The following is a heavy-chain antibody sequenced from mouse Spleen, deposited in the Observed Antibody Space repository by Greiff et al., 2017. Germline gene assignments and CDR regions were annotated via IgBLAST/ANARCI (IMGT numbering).Heavy chain of an antibody. D-gene: IGHD2-14*01. CDR3: TRDGNYRYDGGHYFDY. J-gene: IGHJ2*01. Sequence: QVQLKESGAELVKPGASVKLSCKASGYTFTSYYMYWVKQRPGQGLEWIGGINPSNGGTNFNEKFKSKATLTVDKSSSTAYMQLSSLTSEDSAVYYCTRDGNYRYDGGHYFDYWGQGTTLTVSS. CDR2: INPSNGGT. CDR1: GYTFTSYY. V-gene: IGHV1S81*02.